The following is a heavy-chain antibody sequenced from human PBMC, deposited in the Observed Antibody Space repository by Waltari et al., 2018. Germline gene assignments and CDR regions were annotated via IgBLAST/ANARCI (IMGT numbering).Heavy chain of an antibody. CDR3: ARLRVTTTGDSFDP. V-gene: IGHV1-2*06. J-gene: IGHJ5*02. CDR2: INPNSGGT. CDR1: GYTFTGYY. D-gene: IGHD4-17*01. Sequence: QVQLVQSGAEVKKPGASVKVSCKASGYTFTGYYNHWVRQAPGQGLEWMGRINPNSGGTNYAQKFQGRVTMTRDTSISTAYMELSRLRSDDTAVYYCARLRVTTTGDSFDPWGQGTLVTVSS.